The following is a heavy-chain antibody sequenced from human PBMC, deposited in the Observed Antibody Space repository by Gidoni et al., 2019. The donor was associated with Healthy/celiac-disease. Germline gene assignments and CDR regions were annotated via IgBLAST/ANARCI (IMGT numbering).Heavy chain of an antibody. J-gene: IGHJ4*02. Sequence: QVQLQESGPGLVQPSQTLSLTCTFSRGSIRSGDYYWSWIRQPPGKGLEWIGYINYSGSTYYNPSLKSRVTISVETSKTQFSLKLTAVTAADTAVYYCARVVQRDWAGYIDYWGQGTLVTVSS. CDR2: INYSGST. V-gene: IGHV4-30-4*01. CDR1: RGSIRSGDYY. CDR3: ARVVQRDWAGYIDY. D-gene: IGHD6-13*01.